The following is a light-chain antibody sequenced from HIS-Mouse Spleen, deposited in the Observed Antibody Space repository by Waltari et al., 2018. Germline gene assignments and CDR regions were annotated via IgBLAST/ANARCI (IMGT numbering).Light chain of an antibody. CDR1: SSDAGGYHY. V-gene: IGLV2-14*03. J-gene: IGLJ3*02. Sequence: QSALTQPASVSGSPGQSITISCTGTSSDAGGYHYVSWYQQHPGKAPKLLIYDVSNRPSGVSNRFSGSKSGNTASLTISGLQAEDEADYYCSSYTSSSTRVFGGGTKLTVL. CDR2: DVS. CDR3: SSYTSSSTRV.